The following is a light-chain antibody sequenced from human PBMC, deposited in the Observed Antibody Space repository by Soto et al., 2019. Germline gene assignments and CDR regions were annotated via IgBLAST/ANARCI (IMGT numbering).Light chain of an antibody. CDR1: QSISSW. J-gene: IGKJ4*01. CDR2: KAS. CDR3: QQYESYPMT. Sequence: DSHMTQYPSTLSASIGDRVTITCRAGQSISSWVAWYQQKPGKAPKLLISKASTLQSGVTPWLCGSGSGTEYALTISSLQLDDFAAYYCQQYESYPMTFGGGTKVEIK. V-gene: IGKV1-5*03.